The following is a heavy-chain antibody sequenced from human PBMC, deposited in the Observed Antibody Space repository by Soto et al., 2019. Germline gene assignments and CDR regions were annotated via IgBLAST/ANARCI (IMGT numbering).Heavy chain of an antibody. CDR2: IYYSGST. CDR1: GGSISSGDYY. V-gene: IGHV4-30-4*01. J-gene: IGHJ4*02. D-gene: IGHD3-10*01. CDR3: ARALRVRGVFDY. Sequence: QVQLQESGPGLVKPSQTLSLTCTVSGGSISSGDYYWSWIRQPPGKGLEWIGYIYYSGSTYYNPSLTSRXXIXVXXSKNQFSLKLSSVTAADTAVYYCARALRVRGVFDYWGQGTLVTVSS.